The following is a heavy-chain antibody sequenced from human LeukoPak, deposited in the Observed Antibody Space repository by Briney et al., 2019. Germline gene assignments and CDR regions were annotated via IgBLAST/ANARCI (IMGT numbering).Heavy chain of an antibody. D-gene: IGHD6-19*01. J-gene: IGHJ5*02. V-gene: IGHV1-18*01. Sequence: ASVKVSCKASGYTFGSYGVSWVRQAPGQGLEWMAWISPYNGNTNYAQKFQGRVTMTTDTSTSTAYMELRSLRADATAVYYCARDSASVWPGSSGWSNWFDPWGQGTLVTVSS. CDR1: GYTFGSYG. CDR3: ARDSASVWPGSSGWSNWFDP. CDR2: ISPYNGNT.